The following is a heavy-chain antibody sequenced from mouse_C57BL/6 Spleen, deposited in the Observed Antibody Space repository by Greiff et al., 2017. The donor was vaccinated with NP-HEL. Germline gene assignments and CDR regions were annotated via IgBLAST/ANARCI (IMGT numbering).Heavy chain of an antibody. CDR3: TSGPTVYYAMDY. J-gene: IGHJ4*01. D-gene: IGHD1-1*01. CDR1: GYTFTDYE. V-gene: IGHV1-15*01. Sequence: QVQLQQSGAELVRPGASVTLSCKASGYTFTDYEMHWVKQTPVHGLEWIGAIDPETGGTAYNQKFKGKAILTADKSSSTAYMELRSLTSEDSAVYYCTSGPTVYYAMDYWGQGTSVTVSS. CDR2: IDPETGGT.